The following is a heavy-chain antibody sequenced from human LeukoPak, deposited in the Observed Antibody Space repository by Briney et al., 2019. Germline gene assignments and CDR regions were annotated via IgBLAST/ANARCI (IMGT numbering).Heavy chain of an antibody. D-gene: IGHD3-16*01. V-gene: IGHV3-66*01. Sequence: PGGSLRLSCAASGFTVNSHYMNWVRQAPGKGLEWVSIIYSSGSTYYADSVKGRFTISRDNSKNTLHLQMNSLRVEDTAVYYCARGPSRNTTTWLGGVWFDPWGQGTLVTVSS. CDR1: GFTVNSHY. J-gene: IGHJ5*02. CDR2: IYSSGST. CDR3: ARGPSRNTTTWLGGVWFDP.